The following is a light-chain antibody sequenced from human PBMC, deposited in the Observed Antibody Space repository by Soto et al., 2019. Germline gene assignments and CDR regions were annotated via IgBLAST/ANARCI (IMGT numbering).Light chain of an antibody. CDR1: QSVRNY. CDR2: DAS. CDR3: HHRRNWWT. Sequence: EILLTQSPATLSLSPGERATLSCRASQSVRNYLAWYQQKPGQAPRLLIYDASNRATGIPARFSGSGSGTDFTLTISSLEPEDFAVYYCHHRRNWWTFGQGTKVALK. V-gene: IGKV3-11*01. J-gene: IGKJ1*01.